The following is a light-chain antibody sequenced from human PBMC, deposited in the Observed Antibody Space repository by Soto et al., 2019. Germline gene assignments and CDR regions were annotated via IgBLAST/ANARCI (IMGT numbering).Light chain of an antibody. Sequence: QSVLTQPRSVSGSPGQSVTLSCTGTSSDVGGYHYVSWYQHHPGKAPKIINYDVNKRPSGVPDRFSGSKSGNTASLTISGLQTEDEADYYCCSYAGSYTLVFGGGTKLTVL. J-gene: IGLJ2*01. CDR2: DVN. CDR3: CSYAGSYTLV. CDR1: SSDVGGYHY. V-gene: IGLV2-11*01.